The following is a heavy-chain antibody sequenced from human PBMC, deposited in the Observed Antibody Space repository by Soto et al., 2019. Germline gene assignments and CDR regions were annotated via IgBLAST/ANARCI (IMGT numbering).Heavy chain of an antibody. CDR2: IWYDGSNK. J-gene: IGHJ3*02. V-gene: IGHV3-33*01. CDR1: GFTFSSYG. CDR3: ARAAALPADAFDI. D-gene: IGHD6-13*01. Sequence: QVQLVESGGGVVQPGRSLRLSCAASGFTFSSYGMHWVRQAPGKGLEWVAVIWYDGSNKYYADSVKGRFTISRDNSKNTLYLQMNSLRAEDTAVYYCARAAALPADAFDIWGQGTMVTVSS.